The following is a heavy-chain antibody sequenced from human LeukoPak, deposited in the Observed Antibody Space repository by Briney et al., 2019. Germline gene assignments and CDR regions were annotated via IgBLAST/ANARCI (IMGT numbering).Heavy chain of an antibody. CDR1: GGSISSGGYY. CDR2: IYYSGST. J-gene: IGHJ3*02. CDR3: ARDVIAYVWGSYRHDAFDI. V-gene: IGHV4-31*03. D-gene: IGHD3-16*02. Sequence: SQTLSLTCTVSGGSISSGGYYWSWIRQHPGKGLEWIGYIYYSGSTYYNPSLKSRVTISVDTSKNQFSLKLSSVTAADTAVYCCARDVIAYVWGSYRHDAFDIWGQGTMVTVSS.